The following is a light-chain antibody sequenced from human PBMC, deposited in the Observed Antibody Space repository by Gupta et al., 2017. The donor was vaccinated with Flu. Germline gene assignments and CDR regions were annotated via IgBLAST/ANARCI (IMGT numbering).Light chain of an antibody. CDR2: AAS. CDR1: QSISSY. CDR3: QQSYSTPYT. J-gene: IGKJ2*01. Sequence: DIQMSQYPSCLPASVGDRVTITCRASQSISSYLNWYQQKPGKAPKLLIYAASSLQSGVPSRFSGSGSGTDFTLTISSLQPEDFATYYCQQSYSTPYTFGQGTKLEIK. V-gene: IGKV1-39*01.